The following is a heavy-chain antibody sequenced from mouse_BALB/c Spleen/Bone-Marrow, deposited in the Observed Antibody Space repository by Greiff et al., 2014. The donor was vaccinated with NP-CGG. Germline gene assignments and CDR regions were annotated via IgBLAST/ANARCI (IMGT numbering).Heavy chain of an antibody. CDR2: IRLKSNNYAT. CDR1: GFTFSNYW. Sequence: EVKLMESGGGLVQPGGSMKLSCVASGFTFSNYWMNWVRQSPEKGLEWVAEIRLKSNNYATHYAESVKGRFTISRDDSKSSAYLQMNNLRAEDTGIYYCTTGFAYWSQGTLITVSA. CDR3: TTGFAY. J-gene: IGHJ3*01. V-gene: IGHV6-6*02.